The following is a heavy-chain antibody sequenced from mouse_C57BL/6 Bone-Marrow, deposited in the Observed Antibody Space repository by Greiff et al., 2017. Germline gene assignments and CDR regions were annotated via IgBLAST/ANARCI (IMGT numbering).Heavy chain of an antibody. CDR2: IRSKSNNYAT. D-gene: IGHD2-4*01. J-gene: IGHJ3*01. CDR1: GFSFNTYA. Sequence: EVKLVESGGGLVQPKGSLKLSCAASGFSFNTYAMNWVRQAPGKGLEWVARIRSKSNNYATYYADSVKDRFTISSDDSDSMLYLQLNNSKTEDTAMYYCVRHEGLRRFAYWGQGTLVTVSA. V-gene: IGHV10-1*01. CDR3: VRHEGLRRFAY.